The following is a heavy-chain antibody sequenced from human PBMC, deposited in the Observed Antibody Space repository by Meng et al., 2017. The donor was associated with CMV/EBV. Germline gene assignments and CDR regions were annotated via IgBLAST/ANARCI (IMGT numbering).Heavy chain of an antibody. V-gene: IGHV4-59*01. Sequence: SETLSLTCTVSGGSISSYYWSWIRQPPGKGLEWIGYIYYSGSTNYNPSLKSRVTISVDTSKHQFSLKLSSVTAADTAVYYCARGSSETPYSSGSYYYYGMDVWGQGTTVTVSS. D-gene: IGHD6-19*01. CDR1: GGSISSYY. CDR2: IYYSGST. J-gene: IGHJ6*02. CDR3: ARGSSETPYSSGSYYYYGMDV.